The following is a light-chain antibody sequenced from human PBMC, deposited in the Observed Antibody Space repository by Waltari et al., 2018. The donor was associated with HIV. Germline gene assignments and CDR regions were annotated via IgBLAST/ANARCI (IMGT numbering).Light chain of an antibody. Sequence: DIVLTQTPLSSPVTLGQPASISCKSSQSLVHSDGNTYLAWLQQSPGQSPRLLISQISKRFAGVPDRFSGSGAGTDFTLTISRVEAEDVGVYYCMQATHFPRTFGQGTKVEIQ. V-gene: IGKV2-24*01. CDR2: QIS. J-gene: IGKJ1*01. CDR3: MQATHFPRT. CDR1: QSLVHSDGNTY.